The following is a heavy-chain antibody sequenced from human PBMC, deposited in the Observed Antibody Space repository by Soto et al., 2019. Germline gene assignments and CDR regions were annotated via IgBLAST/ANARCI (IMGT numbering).Heavy chain of an antibody. CDR2: VNTYNGNP. CDR3: ARDSQYSTSWQRFDS. V-gene: IGHV1-18*01. D-gene: IGHD6-13*01. Sequence: QVPLVQSGGELKKPGASVKVSCKASGYTFTNYAIIWVRQAPGRGLEWMGWVNTYNGNPNYAQIFQGRVTMTTDTSTGTAYMELRSLKSDDSAIYYCARDSQYSTSWQRFDSWGQGTLVTVSS. CDR1: GYTFTNYA. J-gene: IGHJ4*02.